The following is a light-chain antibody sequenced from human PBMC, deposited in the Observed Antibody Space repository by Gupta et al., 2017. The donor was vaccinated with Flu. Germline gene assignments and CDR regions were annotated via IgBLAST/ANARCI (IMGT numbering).Light chain of an antibody. CDR3: QQRSLWPLT. CDR1: QTVGRQ. V-gene: IGKV3-11*01. CDR2: DAS. Sequence: EIVLTQSPATLSLSSGERATLSCRASQTVGRQLAWYQQKPGRAPRLVIHDASSRAAGIPARFSGSGSGTDFTLTISSLEPEDCAVYCCQQRSLWPLTFGGGTKVEI. J-gene: IGKJ4*01.